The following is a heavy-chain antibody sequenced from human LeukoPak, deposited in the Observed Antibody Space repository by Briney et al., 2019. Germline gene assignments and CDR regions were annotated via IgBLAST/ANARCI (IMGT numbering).Heavy chain of an antibody. J-gene: IGHJ4*02. V-gene: IGHV5-51*01. CDR3: ASHDYGDYGTFKY. CDR2: IYPSDSDP. Sequence: GESLKISCKGSGYTFINYWIGWVRQMPGKGLEWMGTIYPSDSDPRYSPSFRGQVTISADKSISTAYLQWSSLKASDTAMYYCASHDYGDYGTFKYWGQGTLVTVSS. CDR1: GYTFINYW. D-gene: IGHD4-17*01.